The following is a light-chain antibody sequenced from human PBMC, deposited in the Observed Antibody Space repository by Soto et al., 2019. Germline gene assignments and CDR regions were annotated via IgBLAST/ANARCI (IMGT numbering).Light chain of an antibody. CDR2: DAS. CDR1: QSISNN. J-gene: IGKJ1*01. V-gene: IGKV3-15*01. Sequence: ILMTQSPATLSLSPGERATLSCRASQSISNNLAWYQQKPRQAPRLLIYDASTRATGIPARFSGSGSGTEFTLTISGLQSEDFAVYYCQQYNNWPPWTFGQGTKVEIK. CDR3: QQYNNWPPWT.